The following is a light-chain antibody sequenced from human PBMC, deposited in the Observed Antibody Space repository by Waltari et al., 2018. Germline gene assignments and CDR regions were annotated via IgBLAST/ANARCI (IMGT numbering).Light chain of an antibody. CDR1: QSVTRY. Sequence: EIVLTQSPGTLSFFPGERATLSCTASQSVTRYLAWYQQKPGLGPRLLIYETSNRATGMPARFIGSGSGTDFSLTITSLESEDFAVYYCQQRADWPLTFGGGTKVEIK. V-gene: IGKV3-11*01. J-gene: IGKJ4*01. CDR3: QQRADWPLT. CDR2: ETS.